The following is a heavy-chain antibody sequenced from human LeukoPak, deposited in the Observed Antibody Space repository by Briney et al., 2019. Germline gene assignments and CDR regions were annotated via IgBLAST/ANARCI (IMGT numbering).Heavy chain of an antibody. CDR1: GFTFSVYA. D-gene: IGHD3-10*01. J-gene: IGHJ4*02. V-gene: IGHV3-23*01. CDR3: ARKRGSTDYYFDY. CDR2: ISDSGGIT. Sequence: GGSLRLSCAASGFTFSVYAMRWVRQAPGKGLEWVSSISDSGGITYYAVSVKGRFTVSRDNSKNTLYLQMNSLRAEDTAVYYCARKRGSTDYYFDYWGQGTLVTVSS.